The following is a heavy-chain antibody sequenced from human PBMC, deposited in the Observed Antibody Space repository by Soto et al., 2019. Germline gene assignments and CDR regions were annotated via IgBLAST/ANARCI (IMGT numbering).Heavy chain of an antibody. CDR1: GYTFISYE. J-gene: IGHJ4*02. CDR3: AREVGSRIDY. V-gene: IGHV1-8*01. Sequence: ASVKVSCKASGYTFISYEINWVRQATGQGLEWMGWMNPNSGNTGYAQKFQGRVTMTRNTSISTAYMELSSLRSEDTAMYYCAREVGSRIDYWGQGTLVTVSS. D-gene: IGHD6-13*01. CDR2: MNPNSGNT.